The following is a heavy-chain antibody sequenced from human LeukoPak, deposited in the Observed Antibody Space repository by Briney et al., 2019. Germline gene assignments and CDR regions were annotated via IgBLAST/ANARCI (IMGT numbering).Heavy chain of an antibody. D-gene: IGHD1-26*01. V-gene: IGHV3-11*01. Sequence: PGGSLRLSCAASGFTFSDYYMTWIRQAPGKGLEWISYIGGVASDIYYADSVKGRFTISRDNAKTSVYLQMNSLRVEDTAVYYCARGGAQGMDVWGQGTTVTVSS. CDR1: GFTFSDYY. CDR3: ARGGAQGMDV. CDR2: IGGVASDI. J-gene: IGHJ6*02.